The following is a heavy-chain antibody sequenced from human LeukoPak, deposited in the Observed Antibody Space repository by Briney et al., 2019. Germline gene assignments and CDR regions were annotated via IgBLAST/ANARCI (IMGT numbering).Heavy chain of an antibody. V-gene: IGHV3-74*01. CDR2: IIRDGSST. CDR1: GFTFNDYW. D-gene: IGHD6-13*01. Sequence: GGSLRLSCAASGFTFNDYWMHWVRQAPGKGLEWVSRIIRDGSSTGYVDSVKGRFTISRDNAKNTLYLQMSSLRVEDTAVYYCAKPQQMANFDFWGQGTLVTVSS. CDR3: AKPQQMANFDF. J-gene: IGHJ4*02.